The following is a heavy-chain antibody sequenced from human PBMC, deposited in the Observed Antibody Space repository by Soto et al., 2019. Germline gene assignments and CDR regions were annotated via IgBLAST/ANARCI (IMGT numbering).Heavy chain of an antibody. D-gene: IGHD6-19*01. CDR3: TRQHLDVPVASAIDY. CDR1: GFTFSGST. Sequence: EVQLVASGGGLVQPGGSLKLSCAASGFTFSGSTIHWVRQTSGKGLEWVGRVPSKINTYATAYAASVRGRFTISRDDSKNTAYLQMNSLKTEDTAVYYCTRQHLDVPVASAIDYWGQGTRVTVSS. J-gene: IGHJ4*02. CDR2: VPSKINTYAT. V-gene: IGHV3-73*02.